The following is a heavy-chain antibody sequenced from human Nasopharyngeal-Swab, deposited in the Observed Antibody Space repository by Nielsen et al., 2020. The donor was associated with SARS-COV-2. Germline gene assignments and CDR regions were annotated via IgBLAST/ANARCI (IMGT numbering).Heavy chain of an antibody. J-gene: IGHJ4*02. CDR3: ARGKGKDSGVDY. Sequence: WVRQAPGQGLEWMGWINPNSGGTNYAQKFQGWVTMTRDTSISTAHMELSSLRSEDTAVYYCARGKGKDSGVDYWGQGTLVTVSS. CDR2: INPNSGGT. V-gene: IGHV1-2*04. D-gene: IGHD1-26*01.